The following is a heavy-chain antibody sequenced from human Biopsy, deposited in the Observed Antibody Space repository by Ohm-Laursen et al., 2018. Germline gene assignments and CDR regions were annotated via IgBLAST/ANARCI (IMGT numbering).Heavy chain of an antibody. D-gene: IGHD5/OR15-5a*01. CDR1: GGPMSSYY. Sequence: GTLSLTCTVSGGPMSSYYWTWIRQPPGKGLEWIGYIYNSGSTNYNPSLKSRVTISVAVDTSKSQFSLRLSSVTAADTAMYYCARGEAGVYDALDIWGQGTMAIVSS. CDR2: IYNSGST. J-gene: IGHJ3*02. V-gene: IGHV4-59*01. CDR3: ARGEAGVYDALDI.